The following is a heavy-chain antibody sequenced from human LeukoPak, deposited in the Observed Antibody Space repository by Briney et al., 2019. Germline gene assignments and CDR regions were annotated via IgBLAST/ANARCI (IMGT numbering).Heavy chain of an antibody. D-gene: IGHD4-23*01. Sequence: GRSLRLSCAASGFTFSSYGMHWVRQAPGKGLEWVSAISGSGGSTYNADSVKGRFTISRDNSKNTLYLQMNSLRAEDTAVYYCAKENGGNYDYWGQGTLVTVSS. CDR3: AKENGGNYDY. J-gene: IGHJ4*02. V-gene: IGHV3-23*01. CDR2: ISGSGGST. CDR1: GFTFSSYG.